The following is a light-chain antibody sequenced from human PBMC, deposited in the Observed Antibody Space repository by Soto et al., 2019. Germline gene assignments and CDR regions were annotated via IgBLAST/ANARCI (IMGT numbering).Light chain of an antibody. CDR3: KQYSNSPPYT. CDR2: GAS. J-gene: IGKJ2*01. CDR1: QSFSSSY. Sequence: EIVLTQSPGTLSLSPGERATLSRRASQSFSSSYLAWYQPKPGQAPRLLMYGASNRATGIPDRFSGSGSGTDFTLTISRLEPEDFAVYYCKQYSNSPPYTFGQGTKLEIK. V-gene: IGKV3-20*01.